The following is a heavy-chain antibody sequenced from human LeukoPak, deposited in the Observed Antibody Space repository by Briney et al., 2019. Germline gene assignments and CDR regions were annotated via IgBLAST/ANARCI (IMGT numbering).Heavy chain of an antibody. V-gene: IGHV1-8*01. J-gene: IGHJ6*02. D-gene: IGHD3-3*01. CDR1: GYTFTSYD. Sequence: ASVKVSCKASGYTFTSYDINWVRQATGQGLEWMGWMNPNSGNTGYAQKFQGRVTMTRNTSISTAYMELSSLRSEDTAVYYCARGLRFLEWFLLDYYYGMDVWGQGTTVTVSS. CDR2: MNPNSGNT. CDR3: ARGLRFLEWFLLDYYYGMDV.